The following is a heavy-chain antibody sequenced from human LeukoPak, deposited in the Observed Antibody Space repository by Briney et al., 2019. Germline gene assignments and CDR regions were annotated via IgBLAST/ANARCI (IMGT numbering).Heavy chain of an antibody. D-gene: IGHD1-26*01. CDR2: IHYSGST. V-gene: IGHV4-59*01. CDR1: GGSISSYY. Sequence: SETLSLTCTVSGGSISSYYCSWIRQPPGKGLERIGYIHYSGSTNYNPSLKSRVTISVDTSKNQFSLKLSSVTAADTAVYYCAREGDTTGFDYWGQGTLVTVSS. CDR3: AREGDTTGFDY. J-gene: IGHJ4*02.